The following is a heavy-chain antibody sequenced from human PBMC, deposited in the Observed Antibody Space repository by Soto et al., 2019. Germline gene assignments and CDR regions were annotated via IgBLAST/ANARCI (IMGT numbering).Heavy chain of an antibody. CDR1: GYTFTSYA. J-gene: IGHJ4*02. Sequence: QVQLVQSGAEVKKPGASVKVSCKASGYTFTSYAMHWVRQAPGQRLEWMGWINAGNGNTKYSQKFQGRVTITRDTSASTAFMVLSSLRSEDTAVYYCARGPGGPDGPGVYWGQGTLVTVSS. CDR2: INAGNGNT. D-gene: IGHD2-15*01. V-gene: IGHV1-3*01. CDR3: ARGPGGPDGPGVY.